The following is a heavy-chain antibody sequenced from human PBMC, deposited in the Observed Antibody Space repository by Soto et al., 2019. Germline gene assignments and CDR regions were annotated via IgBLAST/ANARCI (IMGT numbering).Heavy chain of an antibody. V-gene: IGHV1-18*01. J-gene: IGHJ4*02. Sequence: QVQLVQSGAEVKKPGASVKVSCKASGYTFTSYGISWVRQAPGQGLEWMGWISGYNGNTNYPQKLQGRVTMTTDTSTSNAYRERRSLRVADTAVYDWAGEGAFIAAAAGGGDYWGQGTLVTVSS. CDR2: ISGYNGNT. D-gene: IGHD6-25*01. CDR1: GYTFTSYG. CDR3: AGEGAFIAAAAGGGDY.